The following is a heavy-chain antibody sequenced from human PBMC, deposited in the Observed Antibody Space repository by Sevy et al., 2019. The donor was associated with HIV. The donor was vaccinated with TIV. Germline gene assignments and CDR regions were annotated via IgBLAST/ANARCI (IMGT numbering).Heavy chain of an antibody. D-gene: IGHD3-22*01. CDR3: AKDLTAYYYDSSGHFDAFDI. CDR1: GFTFSSYA. CDR2: ISGSGGST. Sequence: GGSLRLSCAASGFTFSSYAMSWVRQAPGKGLEWVSAISGSGGSTYYADSVKGRFTISRDNSKNTLYLQMNNLRAEDTAVYYCAKDLTAYYYDSSGHFDAFDIWGQGTMVTVSS. J-gene: IGHJ3*02. V-gene: IGHV3-23*01.